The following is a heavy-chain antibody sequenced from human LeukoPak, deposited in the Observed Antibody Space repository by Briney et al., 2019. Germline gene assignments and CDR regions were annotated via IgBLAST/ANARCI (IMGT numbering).Heavy chain of an antibody. CDR3: ATYDRVLGFDY. Sequence: SETLSLTCTVSGGSISSGGYYWSWICQHPGKGLEWIGYIYYSGSTYYNPSLKSRVTISVDTSKNQFSLKLSSVTAADTAVYYCATYDRVLGFDYWGQGTLVAVSS. CDR2: IYYSGST. CDR1: GGSISSGGYY. J-gene: IGHJ4*02. D-gene: IGHD3-22*01. V-gene: IGHV4-31*03.